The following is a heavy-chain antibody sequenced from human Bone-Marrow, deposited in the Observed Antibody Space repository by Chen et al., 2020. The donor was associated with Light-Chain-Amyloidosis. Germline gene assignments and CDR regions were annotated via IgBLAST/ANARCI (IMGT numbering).Heavy chain of an antibody. CDR1: GSPFNDYA. CDR2: ISSNSGSI. CDR3: VKSLIPSRYLYHYYMDV. V-gene: IGHV3-9*01. J-gene: IGHJ6*03. Sequence: EVQLVESGGGLVQPGRSLRLPCSASGSPFNDYAMYWVRQGPGKGLEWVSGISSNSGSIGYADSVKGRFSISRDNAKNYLHLQMNSLRPEDTALYYCVKSLIPSRYLYHYYMDVWGKGTTVIVSS. D-gene: IGHD1-1*01.